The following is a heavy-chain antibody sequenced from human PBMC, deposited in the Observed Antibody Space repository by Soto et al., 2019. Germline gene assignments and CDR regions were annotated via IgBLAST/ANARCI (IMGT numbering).Heavy chain of an antibody. Sequence: QVQLQESGPGLVKPSQTLSLTCTVSGGSISSGDYYWSWIRQPPGKGLEWIGYIYYSGSTYYNPSLKSRVTISVDTSKNQCSLKLSSVTAADTAVYYCARGGGLYGDYGGCNWFDPWGQGTLVTVSS. CDR1: GGSISSGDYY. CDR2: IYYSGST. CDR3: ARGGGLYGDYGGCNWFDP. J-gene: IGHJ5*02. V-gene: IGHV4-30-4*01. D-gene: IGHD4-17*01.